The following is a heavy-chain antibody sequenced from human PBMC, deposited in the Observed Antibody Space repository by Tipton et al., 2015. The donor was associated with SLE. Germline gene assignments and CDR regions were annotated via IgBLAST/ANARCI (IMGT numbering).Heavy chain of an antibody. CDR2: IYGGGST. Sequence: SLRLSCAASGFTFSDYYMNWIRQAPGKGLEWVSVIYGGGSTYYADPVKGRFTISRDNSKNTMYLQMKSLRAEDTAVYFCAREECSGGSCFDFWGQGTLVTVSS. CDR1: GFTFSDYY. D-gene: IGHD2-15*01. V-gene: IGHV3-53*05. CDR3: AREECSGGSCFDF. J-gene: IGHJ4*02.